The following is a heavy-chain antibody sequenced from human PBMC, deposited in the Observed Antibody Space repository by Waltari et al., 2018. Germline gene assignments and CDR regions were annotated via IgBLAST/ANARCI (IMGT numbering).Heavy chain of an antibody. CDR2: IYYSGST. D-gene: IGHD3-10*01. V-gene: IGHV4-59*01. Sequence: QVQLQESGPGLVKPSETLSLTCTVSGGSINTFYWNWIRQPPGKGLEWIGNIYYSGSTNYSPSRKNRVTISVDTSKNQFSLNLSSVTAADTAVYYCARGGSGSRANFDCWGQGTLVTVSS. J-gene: IGHJ4*02. CDR3: ARGGSGSRANFDC. CDR1: GGSINTFY.